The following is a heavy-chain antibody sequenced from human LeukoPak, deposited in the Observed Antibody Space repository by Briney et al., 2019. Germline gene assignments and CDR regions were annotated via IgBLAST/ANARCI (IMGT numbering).Heavy chain of an antibody. CDR2: ISYTGST. Sequence: PSETLSHTCTVSGGSINPYYWSWIRQPPGKGLEYIGYISYTGSTNSNPSLKSRLTISVDTSKNQFSLKLRSVTAADTAVYYCARIHDFGDYAFDKWGQGTLVTVSS. V-gene: IGHV4-59*08. J-gene: IGHJ4*02. CDR1: GGSINPYY. D-gene: IGHD4-17*01. CDR3: ARIHDFGDYAFDK.